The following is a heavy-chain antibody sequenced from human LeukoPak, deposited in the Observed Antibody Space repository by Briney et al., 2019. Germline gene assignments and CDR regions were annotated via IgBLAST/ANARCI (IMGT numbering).Heavy chain of an antibody. CDR1: GGSISSSSYY. J-gene: IGHJ5*02. Sequence: SETLSLTCTVSGGSISSSSYYWGWIRQPPGKGLEWIGSIYYSGSTYHNPSLKSRVTISVDTSKNHFSLKLSSVTAADTAVYYCARHGHRSGWLNWFDPWGRGTLVTVSS. CDR3: ARHGHRSGWLNWFDP. CDR2: IYYSGST. V-gene: IGHV4-39*01. D-gene: IGHD6-19*01.